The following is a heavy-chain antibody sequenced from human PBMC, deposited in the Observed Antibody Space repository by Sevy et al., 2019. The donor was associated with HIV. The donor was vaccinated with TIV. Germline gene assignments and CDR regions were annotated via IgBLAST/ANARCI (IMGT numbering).Heavy chain of an antibody. D-gene: IGHD4-17*01. V-gene: IGHV3-53*01. CDR3: ARGPTVVTPKSAFDI. Sequence: GGSLRLSCAASGFTVSSNYMSWVRQAPGKGLEWVSVIYSGGSTYYADSVKGRFTISRDNSKNTLYLQMNSLRAEDTAVYHCARGPTVVTPKSAFDIWGQGTMVTVSS. J-gene: IGHJ3*02. CDR1: GFTVSSNY. CDR2: IYSGGST.